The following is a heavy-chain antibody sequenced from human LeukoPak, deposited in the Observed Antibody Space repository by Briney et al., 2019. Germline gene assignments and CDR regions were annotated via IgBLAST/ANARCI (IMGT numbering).Heavy chain of an antibody. V-gene: IGHV3-23*01. CDR3: AKGSASDSSGWPEGHYYYMDV. D-gene: IGHD6-19*01. Sequence: GGSLRLSCAASEFTFSSFAMTWVRQASGKGLEWVSSISGSGDITYYGDSVKGRFTISRDNSNKLLYLQMNSLRGEDTAVYFRAKGSASDSSGWPEGHYYYMDVWGKGTTVTVSS. J-gene: IGHJ6*03. CDR1: EFTFSSFA. CDR2: ISGSGDIT.